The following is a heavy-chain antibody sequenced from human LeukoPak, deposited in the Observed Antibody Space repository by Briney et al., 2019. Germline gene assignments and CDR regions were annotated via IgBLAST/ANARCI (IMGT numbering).Heavy chain of an antibody. J-gene: IGHJ4*02. D-gene: IGHD5-12*01. V-gene: IGHV3-30*18. CDR2: ISCDGRNK. Sequence: PGGSLRLSCAASGFIFINYGMHWVRQAPGKGLEWVAIISCDGRNKYYADSVKGRFTISRDSSKNTLFLQMNSLRAEDTAVYYCAKAADSGYDLDYWGQGTLVTVSS. CDR1: GFIFINYG. CDR3: AKAADSGYDLDY.